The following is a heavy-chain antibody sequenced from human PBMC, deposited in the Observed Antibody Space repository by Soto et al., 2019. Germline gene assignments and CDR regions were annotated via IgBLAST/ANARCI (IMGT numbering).Heavy chain of an antibody. V-gene: IGHV3-30-3*01. J-gene: IGHJ4*02. CDR2: ISYDGSNK. CDR3: ARDRGRVYGDYRFDY. CDR1: GFTFSSYA. D-gene: IGHD4-17*01. Sequence: GGSLRLSCAASGFTFSSYAMHWVRQAPGKGLEWVAVISYDGSNKYYADSVKGRFTISRDNSKNTLYLQMNSLRAEDTAVYYCARDRGRVYGDYRFDYWGQGTLVTVSS.